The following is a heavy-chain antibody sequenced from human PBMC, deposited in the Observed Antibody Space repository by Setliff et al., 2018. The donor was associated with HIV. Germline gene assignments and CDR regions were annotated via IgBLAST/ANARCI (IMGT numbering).Heavy chain of an antibody. V-gene: IGHV1-24*01. CDR2: FDAEDDDV. Sequence: ASVKVSCKVPGYTLSDLSIHWVRQTGKKGLEWTGGFDAEDDDVIYAQKFQGRLTVSGDTTTNSAYMELTSLEYDDTAVYFCATVSYYLDRSAYLGVFDNWGQGTLVTVSS. CDR1: GYTLSDLS. J-gene: IGHJ4*02. CDR3: ATVSYYLDRSAYLGVFDN. D-gene: IGHD3-22*01.